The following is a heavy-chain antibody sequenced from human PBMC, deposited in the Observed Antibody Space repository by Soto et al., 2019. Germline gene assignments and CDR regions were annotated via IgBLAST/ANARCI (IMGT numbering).Heavy chain of an antibody. CDR3: TTVTVAVKQSYPN. J-gene: IGHJ4*02. CDR2: IKSKTDGGTT. CDR1: GFTFSNAW. Sequence: EVQLVESGGGLVKPGGSLRLSCAASGFTFSNAWMSWVRQAPGKGLEWVGRIKSKTDGGTTDYAAPVKGRFTISRDDSKNTLYLQMNSLKTADTAVYYCTTVTVAVKQSYPNWGQGTLVTVSS. V-gene: IGHV3-15*01. D-gene: IGHD2-15*01.